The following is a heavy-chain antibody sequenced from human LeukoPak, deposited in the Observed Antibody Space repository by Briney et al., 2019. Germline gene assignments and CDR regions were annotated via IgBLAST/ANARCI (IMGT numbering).Heavy chain of an antibody. CDR3: AANHPDTAMDDY. CDR2: IYYSGSA. Sequence: SETLSLTCTVSGGSISSSSYYWGWIRQPPGKGLEWIGSIYYSGSAYYNPSLKSRVTISVDTSKNQFSLKLSSATAADTAVYYCAANHPDTAMDDYWGQGTLVTVSS. V-gene: IGHV4-39*01. CDR1: GGSISSSSYY. D-gene: IGHD5-18*01. J-gene: IGHJ4*02.